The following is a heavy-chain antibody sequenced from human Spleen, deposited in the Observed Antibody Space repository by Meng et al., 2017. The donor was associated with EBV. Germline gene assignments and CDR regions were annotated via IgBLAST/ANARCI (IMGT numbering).Heavy chain of an antibody. V-gene: IGHV1-3*01. CDR1: GYTFTSYA. J-gene: IGHJ4*02. CDR2: IDAGNGNT. CDR3: ARDPGVYYYDY. D-gene: IGHD3-10*01. Sequence: VQLVQSGGDVKQHGVSVKGSRKASGYTFTSYAMHWVRQAPGQRLEWMGWIDAGNGNTTYSQKFQGRVTITRDTSASTAYMELSSLRSEDTAVYYCARDPGVYYYDYWGQGTLVTVSS.